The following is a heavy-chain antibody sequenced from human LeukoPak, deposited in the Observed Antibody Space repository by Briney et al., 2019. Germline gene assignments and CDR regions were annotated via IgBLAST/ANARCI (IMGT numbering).Heavy chain of an antibody. J-gene: IGHJ4*02. Sequence: PSETLSLTCTVSRGSISSEFWSWIRQPPGKGLEWIGYIHYSGSTSYNPSLKSRATISVDTSKNQFSLKLDSVTAADTAVYYCARQAYCSGTRCYPFDYWGQGTLVTVSS. D-gene: IGHD2-2*01. CDR2: IHYSGST. CDR1: RGSISSEF. V-gene: IGHV4-59*08. CDR3: ARQAYCSGTRCYPFDY.